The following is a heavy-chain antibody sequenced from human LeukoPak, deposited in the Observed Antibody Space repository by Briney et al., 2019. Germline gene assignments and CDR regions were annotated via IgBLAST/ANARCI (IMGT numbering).Heavy chain of an antibody. CDR1: GFSFSAYA. V-gene: IGHV3-23*03. CDR2: IGNGGSYT. D-gene: IGHD3-9*01. CDR3: AKSATHGGPGYFDL. J-gene: IGHJ2*01. Sequence: GGSLRLSCAASGFSFSAYAMSWVRQAPGEGLEWVSGIGNGGSYTYYADFVKGRFTISRDNSKYTLFLQMNSLRAEDTAIYYCAKSATHGGPGYFDLWGRGTLVTVSS.